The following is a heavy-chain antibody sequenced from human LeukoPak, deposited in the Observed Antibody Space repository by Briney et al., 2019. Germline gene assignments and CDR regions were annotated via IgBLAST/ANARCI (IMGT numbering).Heavy chain of an antibody. D-gene: IGHD5-24*01. CDR1: GFTFRNYA. J-gene: IGHJ4*02. CDR3: TRVGYIDEGIDY. Sequence: GGSLRLSCAASGFTFRNYAMTWVRQAPGKGLEWVANIKQDGSKKSYVDPVKGRFTISRDNAKNSLYLQMNSLRAEDTAIYYCTRVGYIDEGIDYWGQGTLVTVSS. V-gene: IGHV3-7*04. CDR2: IKQDGSKK.